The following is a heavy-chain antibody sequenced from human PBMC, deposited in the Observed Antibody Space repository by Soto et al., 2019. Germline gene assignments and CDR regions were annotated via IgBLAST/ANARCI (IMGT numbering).Heavy chain of an antibody. CDR2: IRAYNGKT. CDR1: GYTFGSYG. D-gene: IGHD2-15*01. V-gene: IGHV1-18*04. Sequence: QVQVVQSGAEVKKPGASVKVSCKTSGYTFGSYGISWVRQAPGQGLEWMGWIRAYNGKTQYPQKFQGRLTMTIDTSASTGYMDLRSLRSDDTAVYYCARVFGDSDVRAADFWGQGTLVTVSS. CDR3: ARVFGDSDVRAADF. J-gene: IGHJ4*02.